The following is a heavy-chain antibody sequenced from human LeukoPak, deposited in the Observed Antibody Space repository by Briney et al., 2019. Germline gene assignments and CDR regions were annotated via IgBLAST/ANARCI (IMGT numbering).Heavy chain of an antibody. Sequence: ASVKVSCKASGYTFTDYYIHWVRQAPGQGLEWMGWINPNSGGTNYAQKFQGRVTMTRDTSISTAYMELSRLRSDDTAVYYCARGGAHSSSWNNWFDPWGQGTLVTVSS. V-gene: IGHV1-2*02. CDR3: ARGGAHSSSWNNWFDP. CDR2: INPNSGGT. CDR1: GYTFTDYY. D-gene: IGHD6-13*01. J-gene: IGHJ5*02.